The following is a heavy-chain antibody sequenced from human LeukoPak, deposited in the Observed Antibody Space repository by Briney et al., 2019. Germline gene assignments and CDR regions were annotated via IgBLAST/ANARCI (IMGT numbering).Heavy chain of an antibody. CDR2: INPNSGGT. J-gene: IGHJ4*02. V-gene: IGHV1-2*02. CDR1: GYTFIGYY. CDR3: ARADEYRSEYYFDN. Sequence: ASVKVSCKTTGYTFIGYYIHWVRQAPGQGLEWMGWINPNSGGTNYAQSFQGRVTVTRETSISTAYMELRSLISDDTAVYYCARADEYRSEYYFDNWGPGTLVTVSS. D-gene: IGHD6-6*01.